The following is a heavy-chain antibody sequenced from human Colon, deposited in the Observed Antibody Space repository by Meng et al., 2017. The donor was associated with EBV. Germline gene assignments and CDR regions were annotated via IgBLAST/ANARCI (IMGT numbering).Heavy chain of an antibody. Sequence: QVQLVQSGXEVKMXXXSRKLSCXAAGYTFTGYAIHWVRQAPGQRLEWMGWINPGSGNTKYSQKFQGRVTITRDTSATTVYMDLSSLRSEDTAVFYCARDGGFSVGATKYDYWGQGAMVTVSS. CDR1: GYTFTGYA. V-gene: IGHV1-3*01. CDR2: INPGSGNT. D-gene: IGHD1-26*01. J-gene: IGHJ4*02. CDR3: ARDGGFSVGATKYDY.